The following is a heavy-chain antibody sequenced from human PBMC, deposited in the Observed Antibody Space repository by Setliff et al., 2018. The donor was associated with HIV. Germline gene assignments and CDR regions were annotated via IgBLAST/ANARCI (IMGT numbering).Heavy chain of an antibody. J-gene: IGHJ4*02. V-gene: IGHV3-48*01. CDR2: ISSNSSAR. CDR1: VFTFSSYR. CDR3: ARGYVMCSVNGCFPGYFDY. Sequence: PGGSLRLSCAASVFTFSSYRMNWVRQSPGKGLEWIAHISSNSSARYYANSVRGRFAISRDNAQNSLDLQMNSLRAEDTAVYYCARGYVMCSVNGCFPGYFDYWGQGALVTVS. D-gene: IGHD2-15*01.